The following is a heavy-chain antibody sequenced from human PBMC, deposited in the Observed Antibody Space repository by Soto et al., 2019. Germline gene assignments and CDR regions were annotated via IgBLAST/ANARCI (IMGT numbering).Heavy chain of an antibody. D-gene: IGHD5-12*01. CDR3: ARDGAYSGYDPSPYGMDV. Sequence: GGSLRLSCAASGFTFSSYSMNWVRQAPGKGLEWVSSISSSSSYIYYADSVKGRFTISRDNAKNSLYLQMTSLRAEDTAVYYCARDGAYSGYDPSPYGMDVWGQGTTVTVSS. CDR1: GFTFSSYS. V-gene: IGHV3-21*01. J-gene: IGHJ6*02. CDR2: ISSSSSYI.